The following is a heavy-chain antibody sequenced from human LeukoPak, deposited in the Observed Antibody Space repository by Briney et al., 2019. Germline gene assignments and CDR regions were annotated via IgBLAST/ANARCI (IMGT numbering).Heavy chain of an antibody. CDR2: ISYDGSNK. Sequence: GRSLRLSCAASGFTFSSYAMHSVRQAPGKGLGWEAVISYDGSNKYYADSVKGRFTISRDNSKNTLYLQMSSLRAEDTAVYYCARDYSGLLWLGERNGMDVWGKGTTVTVSS. D-gene: IGHD3-10*01. V-gene: IGHV3-30*04. CDR1: GFTFSSYA. CDR3: ARDYSGLLWLGERNGMDV. J-gene: IGHJ6*04.